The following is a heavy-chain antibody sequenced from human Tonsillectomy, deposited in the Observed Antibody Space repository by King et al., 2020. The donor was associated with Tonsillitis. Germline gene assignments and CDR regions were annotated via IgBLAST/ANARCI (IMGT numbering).Heavy chain of an antibody. CDR2: IRSKANSYAT. CDR3: TRGGDYDSGYYYGMDV. Sequence: VQLVESGGGLVQPRGSLTLSCAASGFTFSGAAMHWVRQASGKGLEWVGLIRSKANSYATVYAASVNGRFTVSRDDSKKTAYLQVNSLKNEDTAVYYCTRGGDYDSGYYYGMDVGGQGTTVTVSS. J-gene: IGHJ6*02. D-gene: IGHD4-17*01. V-gene: IGHV3-73*02. CDR1: GFTFSGAA.